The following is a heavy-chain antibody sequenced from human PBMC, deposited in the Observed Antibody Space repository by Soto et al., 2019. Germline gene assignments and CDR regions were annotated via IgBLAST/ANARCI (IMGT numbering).Heavy chain of an antibody. J-gene: IGHJ6*02. CDR1: GFTFSSYN. D-gene: IGHD3-3*01. CDR3: ARAKYYDFWSGLDV. CDR2: ISSSGSTI. Sequence: EVQLVESGGGLVQPGGSLRLSCAASGFTFSSYNMNWVRQAPGKGLEWVSYISSSGSTIYYADSVKGRFTISRDNAKNSLYLQMNSLRAEDTAVYYCARAKYYDFWSGLDVWGQGTTVTVSS. V-gene: IGHV3-48*03.